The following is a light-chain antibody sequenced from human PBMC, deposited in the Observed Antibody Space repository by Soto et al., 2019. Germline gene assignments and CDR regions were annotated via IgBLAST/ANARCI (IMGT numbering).Light chain of an antibody. Sequence: DIQLTQSPSSLSGSVGDRVTITCRASQTIHNYLNWYQQIPGKAPKLLIYAASNLRGGVPSRFSGGGSGTDFTLTISSLQPEDFATYYCQQYGSSPTWTFGQGTKVDIK. CDR1: QTIHNY. CDR2: AAS. CDR3: QQYGSSPTWT. V-gene: IGKV1-39*01. J-gene: IGKJ1*01.